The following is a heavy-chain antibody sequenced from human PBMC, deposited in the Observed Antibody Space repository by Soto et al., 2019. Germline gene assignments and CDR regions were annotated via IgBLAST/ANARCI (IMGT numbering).Heavy chain of an antibody. V-gene: IGHV1-46*01. CDR3: ANRRTTVNSSAFDI. Sequence: ASVKVSCKASGYTFTSYYMHWVRQAPGQGLEWMGIINPSGGSTSYAQKFQGRVTMTRDTSTSTVYMELSSLSSEATAVYYCANRRTTVNSSAFDIWGQGTMITVSS. CDR1: GYTFTSYY. CDR2: INPSGGST. D-gene: IGHD4-17*01. J-gene: IGHJ3*02.